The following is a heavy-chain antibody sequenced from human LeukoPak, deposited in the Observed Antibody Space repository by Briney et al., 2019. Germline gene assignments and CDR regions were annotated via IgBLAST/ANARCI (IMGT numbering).Heavy chain of an antibody. Sequence: ASVKVSCKASGYTFTSYAMRWVRQAPGQRLEWMGWINAGNGNTKYSQEFQGRVTITRDTSASTAYMELSSLRSEDMAVYYCARDGGEWPYYYYMDVWGKGTTVTVSS. CDR2: INAGNGNT. CDR3: ARDGGEWPYYYYMDV. CDR1: GYTFTSYA. V-gene: IGHV1-3*03. D-gene: IGHD3-16*01. J-gene: IGHJ6*03.